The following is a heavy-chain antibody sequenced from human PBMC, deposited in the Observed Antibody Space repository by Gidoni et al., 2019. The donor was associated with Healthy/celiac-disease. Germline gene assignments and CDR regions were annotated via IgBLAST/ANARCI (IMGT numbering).Heavy chain of an antibody. CDR1: GGTFSSYT. Sequence: QVQLVQSGAEVKKPGSSVKVSCKASGGTFSSYTISWVRQAPGQGLEWMGRIIPILGIANYAQKFQGRVTITADKSTSTAYMELSSLRSEDTAVYYCARDWVVGQQLSWGQGTLVTVSS. D-gene: IGHD6-13*01. CDR3: ARDWVVGQQLS. V-gene: IGHV1-69*08. CDR2: IIPILGIA. J-gene: IGHJ5*02.